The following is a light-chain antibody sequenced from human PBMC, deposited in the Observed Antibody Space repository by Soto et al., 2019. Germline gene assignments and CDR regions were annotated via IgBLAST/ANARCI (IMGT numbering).Light chain of an antibody. CDR1: TGAVTSGYY. CDR2: STN. CDR3: LLYYGGQVGV. V-gene: IGLV7-43*01. J-gene: IGLJ2*01. Sequence: QAVVTQEPSLTVSPGGTVTLTCASSTGAVTSGYYPNWFQQKPGQAPRALIYSTNNRYSWTHARFSGSLLGGKAALTLSGVQPEDEAGYYCLLYYGGQVGVFGGGTKLTVL.